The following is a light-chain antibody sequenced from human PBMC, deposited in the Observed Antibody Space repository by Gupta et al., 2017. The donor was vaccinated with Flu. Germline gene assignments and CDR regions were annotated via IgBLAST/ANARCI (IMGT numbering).Light chain of an antibody. CDR3: ATWDTGLSVSVV. Sequence: QSVLTQPPSVSAAPGQKVTISCSGSSSDIGNNYVSWYQHLPETAPKLLIYDNNKRPSGIPDRFSGSKSGTSATLGITGLQSGDEADYYCATWDTGLSVSVVFGGGTKLTVL. CDR1: SSDIGNNY. J-gene: IGLJ2*01. V-gene: IGLV1-51*01. CDR2: DNN.